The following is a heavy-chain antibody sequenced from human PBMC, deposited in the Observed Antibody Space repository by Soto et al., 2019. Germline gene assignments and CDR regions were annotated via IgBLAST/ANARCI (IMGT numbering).Heavy chain of an antibody. CDR1: GGSISSGNYY. J-gene: IGHJ4*02. D-gene: IGHD5-18*01. Sequence: SETLSLTCTVSGGSISSGNYYWSWIRQPPGKGLGWIGFISYSGSTYYSLSLKSRVTISVDTSKNQFSLNLSFVTAADTAVYYCATMGTPATGLYYFDYWGQGTLVTVSS. CDR3: ATMGTPATGLYYFDY. CDR2: ISYSGST. V-gene: IGHV4-30-4*01.